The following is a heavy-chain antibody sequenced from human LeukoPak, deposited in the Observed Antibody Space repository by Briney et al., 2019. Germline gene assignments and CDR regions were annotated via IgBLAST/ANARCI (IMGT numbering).Heavy chain of an antibody. CDR1: GFHFRSYS. CDR3: ARGGYSGYDFDY. V-gene: IGHV3-21*01. CDR2: ISSSSSYI. D-gene: IGHD5-12*01. Sequence: GGSLRLSCAASGFHFRSYSMIWVHQAPGKGLEWVSSISSSSSYIYYADSVKGRFTISRNNAKNSLYLQMNSLRAEDTAVYYCARGGYSGYDFDYWGQGTLVTVSS. J-gene: IGHJ4*02.